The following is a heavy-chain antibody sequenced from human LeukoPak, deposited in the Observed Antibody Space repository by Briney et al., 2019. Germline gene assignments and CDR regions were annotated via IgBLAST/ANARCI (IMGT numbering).Heavy chain of an antibody. CDR1: GFTFSSYS. CDR3: ARNTPGEVAGFHY. D-gene: IGHD6-19*01. J-gene: IGHJ4*02. Sequence: GGSLRLSCAASGFTFSSYSMNWVRQAPGKGLEWVSSISGSWGYIYYADSVKGRFTISRDNAKNSLYVQMNSLRAEDTAVYYCARNTPGEVAGFHYWGQGTLVTVSS. V-gene: IGHV3-21*01. CDR2: ISGSWGYI.